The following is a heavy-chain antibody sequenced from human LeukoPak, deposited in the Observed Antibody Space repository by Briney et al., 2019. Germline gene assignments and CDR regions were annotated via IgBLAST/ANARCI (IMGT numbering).Heavy chain of an antibody. CDR1: GDSISNYY. CDR2: SHYTRDT. Sequence: SETLSLICTVSGDSISNYYWSWIRQSPGKGLEWIAYSHYTRDTNYNPSLNGRVTMSIDTSKNQVSLNIRSVTAADTATYYCTRHTTPGYCSSDGCHPIENWGQGTLVTVSS. J-gene: IGHJ4*02. D-gene: IGHD2-2*01. V-gene: IGHV4-59*08. CDR3: TRHTTPGYCSSDGCHPIEN.